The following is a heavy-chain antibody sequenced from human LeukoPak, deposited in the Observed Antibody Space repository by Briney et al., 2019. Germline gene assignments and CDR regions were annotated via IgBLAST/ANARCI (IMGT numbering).Heavy chain of an antibody. CDR3: ARDAPTGGYYDFWRGYYGRWFDP. Sequence: SETLSLTCTVSGGAISSGSYYWSWIRQPAGKGLEWIGRIYTSGSTNYNPSLKSRLTISVDTSKNQFSLKLSSVTAADRAVYYCARDAPTGGYYDFWRGYYGRWFDPWGQGTLVTVSS. CDR1: GGAISSGSYY. V-gene: IGHV4-61*02. J-gene: IGHJ5*02. CDR2: IYTSGST. D-gene: IGHD3-3*01.